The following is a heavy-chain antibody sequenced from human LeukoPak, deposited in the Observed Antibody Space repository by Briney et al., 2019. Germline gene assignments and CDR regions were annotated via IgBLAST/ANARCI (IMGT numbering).Heavy chain of an antibody. CDR2: INQDGSRK. D-gene: IGHD5-24*01. CDR1: GFTFSSHW. Sequence: GGSLRLSCGASGFTFSSHWMSWVRQAPGKGLEWVASINQDGSRKNYVGSVKGRFTISRDNAKNSLELQMNSLRVEDTAVYYCVRCDGYNSCYFDYWGQGTLVTVSS. V-gene: IGHV3-7*01. CDR3: VRCDGYNSCYFDY. J-gene: IGHJ4*02.